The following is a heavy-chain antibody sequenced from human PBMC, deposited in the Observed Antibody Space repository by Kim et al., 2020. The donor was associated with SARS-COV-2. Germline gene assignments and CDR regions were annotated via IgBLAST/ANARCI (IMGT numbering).Heavy chain of an antibody. CDR2: ISSSGSTI. J-gene: IGHJ3*02. V-gene: IGHV3-48*03. CDR3: ASRGPAYSSSPGAFDI. Sequence: GGSLRLSCAASGFTFSSYEMNWVRQAPGKGLEWVSYISSSGSTIYYADSVKGRFTISRDNAKNSLYLQMNSLRAEDTAVYYCASRGPAYSSSPGAFDIWGQGTMVTVSS. D-gene: IGHD6-13*01. CDR1: GFTFSSYE.